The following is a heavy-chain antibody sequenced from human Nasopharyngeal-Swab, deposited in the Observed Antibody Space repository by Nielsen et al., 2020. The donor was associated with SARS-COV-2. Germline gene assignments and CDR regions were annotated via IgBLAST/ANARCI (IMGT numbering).Heavy chain of an antibody. J-gene: IGHJ3*02. CDR1: GFTFDDHA. CDR2: IIWNGDSR. Sequence: GGSLRLSCAASGFTFDDHAMHWVRQASGKGLEWVSGIIWNGDSRGYADSVKGRFTISRDSAKKSLYLQMNSLRPDDTALYYCAKDKGRGISPVEGSLDIWGQGTMVTVSS. D-gene: IGHD4-23*01. V-gene: IGHV3-9*01. CDR3: AKDKGRGISPVEGSLDI.